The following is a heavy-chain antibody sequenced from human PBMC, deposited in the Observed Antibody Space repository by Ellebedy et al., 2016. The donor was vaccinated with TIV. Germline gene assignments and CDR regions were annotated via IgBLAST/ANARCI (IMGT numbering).Heavy chain of an antibody. J-gene: IGHJ4*02. V-gene: IGHV4-31*03. CDR2: IHYSGST. D-gene: IGHD3-22*01. Sequence: MPSETLSLTCTVSGRPINSGTYYWSWIRHHPGKGLEWIGYIHYSGSTYYNPSLKSRVFILLDTSKNQFALKLTSVTAADTATYYCARGPYYYDNSGYYFDYWGQGALVTVSS. CDR3: ARGPYYYDNSGYYFDY. CDR1: GRPINSGTYY.